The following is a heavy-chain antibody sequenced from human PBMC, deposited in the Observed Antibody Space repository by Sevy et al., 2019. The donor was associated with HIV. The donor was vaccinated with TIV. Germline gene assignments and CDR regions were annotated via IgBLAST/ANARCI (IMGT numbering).Heavy chain of an antibody. Sequence: GGSLRLSCAASGFNFSSYGMHWVRQAPGKGLEWVAVISYDGSSKYYAESVKGRFTISRDNSKNTLYLQISSLRAEDTAVDYCSKESGSYYDFWSGHDAFDIWGQGTMVTVSS. V-gene: IGHV3-30*18. J-gene: IGHJ3*02. CDR3: SKESGSYYDFWSGHDAFDI. CDR2: ISYDGSSK. CDR1: GFNFSSYG. D-gene: IGHD3-3*01.